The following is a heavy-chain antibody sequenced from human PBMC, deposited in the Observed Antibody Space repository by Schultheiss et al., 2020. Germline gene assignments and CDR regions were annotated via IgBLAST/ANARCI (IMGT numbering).Heavy chain of an antibody. J-gene: IGHJ4*02. D-gene: IGHD2-2*01. V-gene: IGHV4-31*11. CDR1: GASMKTGGCY. Sequence: SETLSLTCAVSGASMKTGGCYWNWIRQSPGRGLEWIGYVYYSGTTYSNPSLKSRTTISVDTSKKQFSLNLTSVTAADTAVYFCARANQLAKPPYPYYFDYWGQGALVTVSS. CDR2: VYYSGTT. CDR3: ARANQLAKPPYPYYFDY.